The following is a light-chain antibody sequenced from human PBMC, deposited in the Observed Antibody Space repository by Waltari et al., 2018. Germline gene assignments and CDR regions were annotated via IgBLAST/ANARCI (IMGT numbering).Light chain of an antibody. V-gene: IGLV2-23*02. CDR3: CTYAGSSTYA. CDR2: DVT. Sequence: QSALTQPASVSGSPGQSTTISCTGTSNDVGYYSLVSWYQQHPGKAPKPIIYDVTTRPSGVSDRFSGSKSGNTAFLTISGLQAEDEADYHCCTYAGSSTYAFGTGTTVSVL. CDR1: SNDVGYYSL. J-gene: IGLJ1*01.